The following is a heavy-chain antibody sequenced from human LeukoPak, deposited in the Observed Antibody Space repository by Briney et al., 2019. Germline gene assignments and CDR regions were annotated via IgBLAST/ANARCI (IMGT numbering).Heavy chain of an antibody. CDR3: ARAVRGQYYFDY. V-gene: IGHV4-31*03. CDR2: IFYSGST. Sequence: SQTLSPTCTVSGGSISSGGYYWSWIRQHPGKGLEWVGYIFYSGSTYYNPSLKSRVTISVDTSKNQFSLKLSSVTAADTAVYYCARAVRGQYYFDYWGQGTLVTVSS. CDR1: GGSISSGGYY. J-gene: IGHJ4*02. D-gene: IGHD3-10*01.